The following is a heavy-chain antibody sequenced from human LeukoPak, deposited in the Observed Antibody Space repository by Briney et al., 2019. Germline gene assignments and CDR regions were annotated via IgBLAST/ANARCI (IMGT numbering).Heavy chain of an antibody. CDR1: GGSISSSTYF. J-gene: IGHJ4*02. Sequence: SETLSLTCTVSGGSISSSTYFWGWIRQPPGKGLEWIGSIFNSGTTYYNPSLKSRVTISVDTSKNQFSLKLSSVTAADTAVYYCAREAYCGGDCYFDYWGQGTLVTVSS. CDR2: IFNSGTT. CDR3: AREAYCGGDCYFDY. V-gene: IGHV4-39*07. D-gene: IGHD2-21*02.